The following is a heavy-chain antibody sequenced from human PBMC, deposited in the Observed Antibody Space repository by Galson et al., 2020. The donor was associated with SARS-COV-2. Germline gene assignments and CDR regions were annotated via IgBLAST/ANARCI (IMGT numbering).Heavy chain of an antibody. J-gene: IGHJ4*02. Sequence: GGSLRLSCAASGFTFSSYWMPWVRQAPGKGLVWVSRIYSEGSSTRYADSVKGRFTISGDNAKNTLYLHMRSLRAEDTAVYYCARGDMRNDYFDYWGQGTLVTVSS. CDR3: ARGDMRNDYFDY. CDR1: GFTFSSYW. V-gene: IGHV3-74*01. CDR2: IYSEGSST. D-gene: IGHD3-16*01.